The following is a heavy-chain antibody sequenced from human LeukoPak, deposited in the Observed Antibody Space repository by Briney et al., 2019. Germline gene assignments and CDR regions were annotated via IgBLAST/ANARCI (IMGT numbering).Heavy chain of an antibody. Sequence: GGSLRLSCAASGFTFSSYGMHWVRQAPGKGLEWAAVISYDGSNKYYADSVKGRFTISRDNSKNTLYLQMNSLRAEDTAVYYCAKDPQRKPKYYDILTGLEDWGQGTLVTVSS. V-gene: IGHV3-30*18. CDR2: ISYDGSNK. D-gene: IGHD3-9*01. CDR1: GFTFSSYG. J-gene: IGHJ4*02. CDR3: AKDPQRKPKYYDILTGLED.